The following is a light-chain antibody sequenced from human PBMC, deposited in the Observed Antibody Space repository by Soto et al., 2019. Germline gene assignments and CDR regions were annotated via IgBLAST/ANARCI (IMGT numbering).Light chain of an antibody. CDR1: QSISNH. CDR2: AAS. CDR3: QQYDNLLVT. Sequence: DIQMTQSPSSLSASVEDRVIITCRASQSISNHLNWYQQKPGKAPKLLIFAASSLETGVPSRFSGSGSGTDFTFTISSLQPEDIATYYCQQYDNLLVTFGGGTKVDIK. J-gene: IGKJ4*01. V-gene: IGKV1-33*01.